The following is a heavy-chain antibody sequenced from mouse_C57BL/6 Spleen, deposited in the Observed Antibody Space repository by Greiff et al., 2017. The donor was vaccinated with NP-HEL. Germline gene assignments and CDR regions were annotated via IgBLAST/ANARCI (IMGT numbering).Heavy chain of an antibody. D-gene: IGHD2-5*01. CDR3: ASDYSNSFAY. CDR2: IDPEDGET. V-gene: IGHV14-2*01. J-gene: IGHJ3*01. Sequence: EQGLEWIGRIDPEDGETKYAPKFQGKATITADTSSNTAYLQLSSLTSEDTAVYYCASDYSNSFAYWGQGTLVTVSA.